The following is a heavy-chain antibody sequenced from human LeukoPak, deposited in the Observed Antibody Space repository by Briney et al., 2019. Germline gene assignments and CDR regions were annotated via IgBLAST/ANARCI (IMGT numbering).Heavy chain of an antibody. CDR1: GYTLTELS. CDR3: ATDWVSIAAAGLDY. J-gene: IGHJ4*02. D-gene: IGHD6-13*01. V-gene: IGHV1-24*01. CDR2: FDPEDGET. Sequence: ASVKVSCKVSGYTLTELSMHWVRQAPGKGLEWMGGFDPEDGETIYAQKFQGRVTMTEDTPTDTAYMELSSLRSGDTAVYYCATDWVSIAAAGLDYWGQGTLVTVSS.